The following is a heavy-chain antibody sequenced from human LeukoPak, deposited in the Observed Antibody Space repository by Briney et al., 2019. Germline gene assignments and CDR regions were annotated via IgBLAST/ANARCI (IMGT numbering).Heavy chain of an antibody. CDR3: ARDQTPDIVATPQDYYYGMDV. Sequence: PGRSLRLSCAASGFTYSSYGMHWVRQAPGKGQEWVAVIWYDGSNKYYADSVKGRFTISRDNSKNTLYLQMNSLRAEDTAVYYCARDQTPDIVATPQDYYYGMDVWGKGTTVTVSS. CDR2: IWYDGSNK. J-gene: IGHJ6*04. CDR1: GFTYSSYG. D-gene: IGHD5-12*01. V-gene: IGHV3-33*01.